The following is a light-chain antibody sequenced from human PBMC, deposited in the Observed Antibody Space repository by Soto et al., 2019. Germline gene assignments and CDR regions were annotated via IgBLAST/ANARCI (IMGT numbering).Light chain of an antibody. CDR2: EVT. V-gene: IGLV2-11*01. J-gene: IGLJ1*01. Sequence: QSALTQPRSVSGSPGQSVTISCTGTSSDVGGFDYVSWYQQHPSKAPKLMIYEVTQRPSGVPDRFSGSKSGNTASLTISELQAEDEADYYCTSHAGSNNYVFGTGTKVTVL. CDR3: TSHAGSNNYV. CDR1: SSDVGGFDY.